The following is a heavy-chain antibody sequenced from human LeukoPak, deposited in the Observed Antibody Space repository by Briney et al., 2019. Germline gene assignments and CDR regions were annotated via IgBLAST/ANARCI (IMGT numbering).Heavy chain of an antibody. CDR1: GGSFSGYY. J-gene: IGHJ3*02. V-gene: IGHV3-9*01. D-gene: IGHD3-10*01. CDR3: AKKLLWFGELSPGAFDI. CDR2: ISWNSGSI. Sequence: LSLTCAVYGGSFSGYYWSWIRQPPGKGLEWVSGISWNSGSIGYADSVKGRFTISRDNAKNSLYLQMNSLRAEDTALYYCAKKLLWFGELSPGAFDIWGQGTMVTVSS.